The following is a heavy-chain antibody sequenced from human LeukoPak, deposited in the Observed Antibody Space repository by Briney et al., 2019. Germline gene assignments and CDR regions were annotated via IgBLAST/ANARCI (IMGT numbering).Heavy chain of an antibody. CDR2: ISSSGSTI. V-gene: IGHV3-48*03. CDR1: GFTFSSYE. Sequence: GGSLRLSCAASGFTFSSYEMNWVRQAPRKGLEWVSYISSSGSTIYYADSVKGRFTISRDNAKNSLYLQMDSLRAEDTAVYYCARDSPWSGWPHDAFDIWGQGTMVTVSS. CDR3: ARDSPWSGWPHDAFDI. D-gene: IGHD6-19*01. J-gene: IGHJ3*02.